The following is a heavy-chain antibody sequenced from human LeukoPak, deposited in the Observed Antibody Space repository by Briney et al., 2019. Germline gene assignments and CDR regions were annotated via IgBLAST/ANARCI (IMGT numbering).Heavy chain of an antibody. Sequence: SETLSLTCTVSGGSISSYYWSWIRQPPGKGLEWIGYIYYSGSTNYNPSLKSRVTISVDTSKKQFSLKLSSVTAADTAVYYCARGTKYNIVRGVIITPYYYYYMDVWGKGTTVTVSS. CDR2: IYYSGST. V-gene: IGHV4-59*08. D-gene: IGHD3-10*01. CDR3: ARGTKYNIVRGVIITPYYYYYMDV. J-gene: IGHJ6*03. CDR1: GGSISSYY.